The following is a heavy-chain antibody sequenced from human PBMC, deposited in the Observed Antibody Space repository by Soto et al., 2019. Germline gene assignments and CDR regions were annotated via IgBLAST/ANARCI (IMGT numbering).Heavy chain of an antibody. CDR3: ARDNYDFWSGYYARGFDP. CDR1: GFSLSTSGVG. D-gene: IGHD3-3*01. Sequence: QITLKESGPTLVKPTQNLTLTCTFSGFSLSTSGVGVGWIRQPPGKALEWLALIYWDDDKRYSPSLKSRLTITKDTSKNQVVLTMTNMDPVDTATYYCARDNYDFWSGYYARGFDPWGQGTLVTVSS. V-gene: IGHV2-5*02. CDR2: IYWDDDK. J-gene: IGHJ5*02.